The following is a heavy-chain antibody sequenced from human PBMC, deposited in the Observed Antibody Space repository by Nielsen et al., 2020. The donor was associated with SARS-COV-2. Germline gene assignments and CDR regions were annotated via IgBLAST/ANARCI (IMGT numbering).Heavy chain of an antibody. CDR1: GYTFTSYY. D-gene: IGHD2-21*02. Sequence: ASVKVSCKASGYTFTSYYMHWVRQAPGQGLEWMGIINPSGGSTSYAQKFQGRVTMTRDTSTSTVYMELSSLRSEDTAVYYCAREVAKAYCGGDCSWTEYFQHWGQGTLVTVSS. CDR2: INPSGGST. J-gene: IGHJ1*01. CDR3: AREVAKAYCGGDCSWTEYFQH. V-gene: IGHV1-46*01.